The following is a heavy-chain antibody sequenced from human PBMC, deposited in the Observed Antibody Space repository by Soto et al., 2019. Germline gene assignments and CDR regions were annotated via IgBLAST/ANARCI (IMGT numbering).Heavy chain of an antibody. Sequence: SVKVSCKASGGTFSSYAISWMRQAPGQGLEWMGGIIPIFGTANYVQKFQGRVTITADKSTSTAYMELSSLRSEDTAVYYCAGVSLRLPYYFDYWGQGTLVTVSS. CDR2: IIPIFGTA. CDR3: AGVSLRLPYYFDY. D-gene: IGHD5-12*01. CDR1: GGTFSSYA. V-gene: IGHV1-69*06. J-gene: IGHJ4*02.